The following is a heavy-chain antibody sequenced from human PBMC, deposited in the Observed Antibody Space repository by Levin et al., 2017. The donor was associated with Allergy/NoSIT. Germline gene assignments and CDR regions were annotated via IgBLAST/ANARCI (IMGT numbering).Heavy chain of an antibody. J-gene: IGHJ5*02. D-gene: IGHD6-13*01. Sequence: SETLSLTCTVSGGSISSGGYYWSWIRQHPGKGLEWIGYIYYSGSTYYNPSLKSRVTISVDTSKNQFSLKLSSVTAADTAVYYCARDNSIAAAGTWWFDPWGQGTLVTVSS. CDR2: IYYSGST. CDR1: GGSISSGGYY. V-gene: IGHV4-31*03. CDR3: ARDNSIAAAGTWWFDP.